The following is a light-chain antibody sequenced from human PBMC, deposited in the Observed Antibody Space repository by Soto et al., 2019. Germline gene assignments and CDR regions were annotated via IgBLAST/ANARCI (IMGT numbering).Light chain of an antibody. Sequence: EIVMTQSPATLSVSPGERATLSCRASQSVSSNLAWYQQKPGQAPRLLIYGVSTRATGIPDRFSGSGSGTEFALTISRLEPEDFAVYICQHYGYPQWTFGPGTKVEIK. CDR3: QHYGYPQWT. CDR2: GVS. CDR1: QSVSSN. V-gene: IGKV3D-15*01. J-gene: IGKJ1*01.